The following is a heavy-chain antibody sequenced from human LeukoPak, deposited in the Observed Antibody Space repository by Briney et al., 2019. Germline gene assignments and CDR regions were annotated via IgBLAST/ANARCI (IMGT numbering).Heavy chain of an antibody. CDR1: GYTFTSYA. Sequence: ASVKGSCKASGYTFTSYAMNWVRQAPGQGLEWMGWINANTGNPTYAQAFTGRFVFSLDTSVSTAYLEISSLQAEDTAVYYCARAPGIAEPDGYFMDVWGKGTTVTVSS. D-gene: IGHD6-13*01. CDR2: INANTGNP. CDR3: ARAPGIAEPDGYFMDV. J-gene: IGHJ6*03. V-gene: IGHV7-4-1*02.